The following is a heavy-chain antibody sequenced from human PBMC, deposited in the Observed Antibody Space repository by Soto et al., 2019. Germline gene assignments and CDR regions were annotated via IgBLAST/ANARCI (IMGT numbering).Heavy chain of an antibody. Sequence: PSETLSLTCTVSGGSISSGGYYWSWIRQHPGKGVEWIGYISNSGSNYYNPALKSPLTISVDTSKNQLSLKLSSVTAADTAVYYCARVGITGTYFDFWGQGTLVTVSS. CDR3: ARVGITGTYFDF. CDR2: ISNSGSN. D-gene: IGHD1-20*01. CDR1: GGSISSGGYY. V-gene: IGHV4-31*01. J-gene: IGHJ4*02.